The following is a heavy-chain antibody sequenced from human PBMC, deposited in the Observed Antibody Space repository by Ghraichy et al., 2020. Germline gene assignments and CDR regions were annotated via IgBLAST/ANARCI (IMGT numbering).Heavy chain of an antibody. D-gene: IGHD6-19*01. V-gene: IGHV3-53*01. CDR2: IYGGGST. Sequence: GESLNISCAASGFTVRSDYMSWVRQAPGKGLEWVSVIYGGGSTYYADSVTGRFTISRDDSKNTVYHHMNSLTAEDTAVYYCARGGTGSDYWGQGTLVTVSS. CDR3: ARGGTGSDY. J-gene: IGHJ4*02. CDR1: GFTVRSDY.